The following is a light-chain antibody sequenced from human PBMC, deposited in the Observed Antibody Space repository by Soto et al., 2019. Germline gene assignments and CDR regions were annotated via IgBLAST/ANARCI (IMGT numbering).Light chain of an antibody. CDR3: QQRSNWPRFT. CDR1: QTVIRN. Sequence: EIVMTQSPATLSVSPGERATLSCRASQTVIRNLAWYQQKPGQTPRLLIFGASTRATGTPARFSGSGSGTEFTLTISSLQPEDFAIYYCQQRSNWPRFTFGPGTKVDI. J-gene: IGKJ3*01. V-gene: IGKV3-15*01. CDR2: GAS.